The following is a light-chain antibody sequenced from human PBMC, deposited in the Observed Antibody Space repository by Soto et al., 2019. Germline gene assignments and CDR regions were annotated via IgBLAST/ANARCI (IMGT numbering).Light chain of an antibody. CDR3: LQDHNYPPYT. Sequence: AIQMTQSPSSLSASVEDRVTITCRASQGIRNDLGWYQQKPGKAPKLLIYAASSLQSGVPSRFSGSGSGTDFTLTISSLQPEDFATYYCLQDHNYPPYTFGQGTKLEIK. CDR2: AAS. J-gene: IGKJ2*01. V-gene: IGKV1-6*01. CDR1: QGIRND.